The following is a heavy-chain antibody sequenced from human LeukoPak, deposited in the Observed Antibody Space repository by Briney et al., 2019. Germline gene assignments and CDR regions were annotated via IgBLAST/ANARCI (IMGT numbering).Heavy chain of an antibody. V-gene: IGHV4-61*08. D-gene: IGHD1-26*01. CDR2: IYHSGNT. J-gene: IGHJ5*02. CDR3: ARSRKWELGWFDP. Sequence: PSETLSLTCTVSGGSISSGGYYWSWIRQPPGKGLEWIGYIYHSGNTNYNPSLKSRVTISVDTSKNQFSLKLSSVTAADTAVYYCARSRKWELGWFDPWGQGTLVTVSS. CDR1: GGSISSGGYY.